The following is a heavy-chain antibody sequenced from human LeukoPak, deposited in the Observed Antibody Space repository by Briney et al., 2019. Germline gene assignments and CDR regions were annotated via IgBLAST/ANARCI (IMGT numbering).Heavy chain of an antibody. CDR2: IYYSGST. CDR1: GGSISSYY. CDR3: ARVNGDTIPFDP. V-gene: IGHV4-59*12. D-gene: IGHD2-8*01. J-gene: IGHJ5*02. Sequence: SETLSLTCTVSGGSISSYYWSWIRQPPGKGLEWIGYIYYSGSTNYNPSLKSRVTISVDTSKNQFSLKLSSVTAADTAVYYCARVNGDTIPFDPWGQGTLVTVSS.